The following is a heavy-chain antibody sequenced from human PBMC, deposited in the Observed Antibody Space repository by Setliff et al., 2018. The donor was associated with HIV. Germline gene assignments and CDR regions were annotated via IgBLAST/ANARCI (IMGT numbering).Heavy chain of an antibody. V-gene: IGHV1-46*01. CDR1: GYTFTSYY. J-gene: IGHJ3*02. CDR2: INPSGGST. D-gene: IGHD2-2*01. CDR3: ARDRQDIVVVPAARRPDAFDI. Sequence: ASVKVSCKASGYTFTSYYMHWVRQAPGQGLEWMGIINPSGGSTSYAQEFQGRVTMTRDTSTSTVYMELSSLRSEDTAVYYCARDRQDIVVVPAARRPDAFDIWGQGTMVTVSS.